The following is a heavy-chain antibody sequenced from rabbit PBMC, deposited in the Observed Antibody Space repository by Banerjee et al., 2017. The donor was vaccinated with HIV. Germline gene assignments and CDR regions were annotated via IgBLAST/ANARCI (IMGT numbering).Heavy chain of an antibody. J-gene: IGHJ4*01. V-gene: IGHV1S40*01. CDR2: IWTGSGNT. CDR1: GFSFSSSYY. D-gene: IGHD2-1*01. Sequence: QSLEESGGDLVKPGASLTLTCTASGFSFSSSYYMCWVRQAPGKGLEWSACIWTGSGNTCYASWAKGRFTISKTSPTTVTLQLDSLTAADTATYFCARGGGGGGDGFNLWGPGTLVTVS. CDR3: ARGGGGGGDGFNL.